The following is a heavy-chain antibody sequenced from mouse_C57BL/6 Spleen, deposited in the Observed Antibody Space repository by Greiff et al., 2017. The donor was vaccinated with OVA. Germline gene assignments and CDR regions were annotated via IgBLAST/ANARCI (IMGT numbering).Heavy chain of an antibody. CDR2: IDPSDSYT. Sequence: VQLQQPGAELVMPGASVKLSCKASGYTFTSYWMHWVKQRPGQGLEWIGEIDPSDSYTNYNHKFKGKSTLTVDKSSSTAYMQLSSLTSEDSAVYYCARWEDAMDYWGQGTSVTVSS. V-gene: IGHV1-69*01. D-gene: IGHD4-1*01. J-gene: IGHJ4*01. CDR1: GYTFTSYW. CDR3: ARWEDAMDY.